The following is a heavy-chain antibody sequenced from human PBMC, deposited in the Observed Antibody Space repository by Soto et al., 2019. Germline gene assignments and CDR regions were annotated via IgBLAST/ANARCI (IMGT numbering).Heavy chain of an antibody. CDR1: GGTFSGYV. D-gene: IGHD3-16*01. Sequence: QLVQSGSEVKKPGSSVKVSCQASGGTFSGYVVTWVRQAPGQGLEWMGEVVPLFGTTNYAQRFSGRITITAEESTSTAYMELRTLRSDDTAVYYCATHGLGVSTPPYFDIWGQGTLVTVSS. V-gene: IGHV1-69*01. CDR2: VVPLFGTT. J-gene: IGHJ4*02. CDR3: ATHGLGVSTPPYFDI.